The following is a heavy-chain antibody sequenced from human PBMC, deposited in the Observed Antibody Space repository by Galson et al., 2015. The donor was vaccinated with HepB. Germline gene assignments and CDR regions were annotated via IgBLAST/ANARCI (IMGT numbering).Heavy chain of an antibody. Sequence: SLRLSCAASGFTFSSYGMHWVRQAPGKGLEWVAVISYDGSNKYYADSVKGRFTISRDNSKNTLYLQMNSLRAEDTAVYYCAKLRHGSGSYIDYWGQGTLVTVSS. V-gene: IGHV3-30*18. CDR2: ISYDGSNK. J-gene: IGHJ4*02. CDR3: AKLRHGSGSYIDY. D-gene: IGHD3-10*01. CDR1: GFTFSSYG.